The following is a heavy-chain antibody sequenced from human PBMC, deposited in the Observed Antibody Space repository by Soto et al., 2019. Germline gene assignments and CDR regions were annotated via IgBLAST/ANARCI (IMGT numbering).Heavy chain of an antibody. CDR3: ARPRTNTAMAPEFDY. V-gene: IGHV1-3*01. Sequence: ASVKVSCKASGYNFSTYVIHWVRQVPGQRPECMGWINGGYGNTKYSQKFQGRITITRDTSANTVYLEVSSLRSEDTAVYYCARPRTNTAMAPEFDYWGQGTLVTVSS. CDR2: INGGYGNT. J-gene: IGHJ4*02. D-gene: IGHD5-18*01. CDR1: GYNFSTYV.